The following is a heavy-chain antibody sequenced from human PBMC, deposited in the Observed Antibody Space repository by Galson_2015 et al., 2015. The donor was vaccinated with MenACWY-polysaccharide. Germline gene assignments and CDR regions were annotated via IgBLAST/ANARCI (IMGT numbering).Heavy chain of an antibody. CDR1: GFSFSSYW. CDR3: AKDERSGWFGIFDY. V-gene: IGHV3-7*01. Sequence: SLRLSCAASGFSFSSYWMTWVRQAPGQGLQWVANINKEGTETYYADSVKGRFTISRDNAKSSVYLQMNSLSAEDTAMYYCAKDERSGWFGIFDYWGQGILVTVSS. J-gene: IGHJ4*02. CDR2: INKEGTET. D-gene: IGHD6-19*01.